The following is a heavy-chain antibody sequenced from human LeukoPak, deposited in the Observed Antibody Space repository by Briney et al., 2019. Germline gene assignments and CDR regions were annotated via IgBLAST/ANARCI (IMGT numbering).Heavy chain of an antibody. Sequence: KPSETLSLTCSVSGGSISSYYWSWIRQPPGKGLEWIGYIYYSGSTNYNPSLKSRVTISVDTSKNQFSLKLSSVTTADTAVYYCARGRGAVAFDYWGQGTLVTVSS. CDR2: IYYSGST. D-gene: IGHD6-19*01. J-gene: IGHJ4*02. CDR1: GGSISSYY. V-gene: IGHV4-59*01. CDR3: ARGRGAVAFDY.